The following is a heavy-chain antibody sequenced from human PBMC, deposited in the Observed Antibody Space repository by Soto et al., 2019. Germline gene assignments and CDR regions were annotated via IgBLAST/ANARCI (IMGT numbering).Heavy chain of an antibody. CDR1: GGTFSSYA. CDR3: ARVRMERITIFGVVYYYGMDV. Sequence: SVKVSCKASGGTFSSYAISWVRQAPGQGLEWMGGIIPIFGTANYAQKFQGRVTITADESTSTAYMELSSLGSEDTAVYYCARVRMERITIFGVVYYYGMDVWGQGTTVTVSS. V-gene: IGHV1-69*13. CDR2: IIPIFGTA. D-gene: IGHD3-3*01. J-gene: IGHJ6*02.